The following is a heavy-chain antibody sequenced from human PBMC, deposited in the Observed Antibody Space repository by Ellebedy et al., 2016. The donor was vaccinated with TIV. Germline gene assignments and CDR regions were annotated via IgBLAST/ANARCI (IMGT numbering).Heavy chain of an antibody. V-gene: IGHV4-59*01. D-gene: IGHD4-17*01. CDR1: GGSISSYY. CDR2: IYYSGST. Sequence: SETLSLTCTVSGGSISSYYWSWIRQPPGKGLEWIGYIYYSGSTDYNPSLKSRVAISVDTSKNQFSLKLSSVTAADTAVYYCARASYGDYGFLVYWGQGTLVTVSS. CDR3: ARASYGDYGFLVY. J-gene: IGHJ4*02.